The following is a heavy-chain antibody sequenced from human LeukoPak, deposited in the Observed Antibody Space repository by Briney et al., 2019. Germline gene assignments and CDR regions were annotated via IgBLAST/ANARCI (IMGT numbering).Heavy chain of an antibody. CDR3: GRGRAY. CDR2: ISSDSTTI. J-gene: IGHJ4*02. Sequence: GGSLRLSCAASGFTFSSYSMNWVRQAPGKGLEWVSYISSDSTTIYYADSVKGPFTISRDNAKNSLYLQMNSLRDEDTAVYYCGRGRAYWGQGTLVSVSS. V-gene: IGHV3-48*02. CDR1: GFTFSSYS.